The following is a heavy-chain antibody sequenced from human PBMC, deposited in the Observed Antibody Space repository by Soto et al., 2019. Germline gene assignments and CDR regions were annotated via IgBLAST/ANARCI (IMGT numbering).Heavy chain of an antibody. Sequence: SETLSLTCTVSGGSISRYHWSWIRQPTGKGLEWIGYIHYSGSTNYNPSLKSRVTISVDTSKNQFSLKLSSVTAADTAVYYCAGWGGCSGGTCSRWFDPWGQGTLVTVSS. J-gene: IGHJ5*02. CDR1: GGSISRYH. CDR3: AGWGGCSGGTCSRWFDP. D-gene: IGHD2-15*01. CDR2: IHYSGST. V-gene: IGHV4-59*01.